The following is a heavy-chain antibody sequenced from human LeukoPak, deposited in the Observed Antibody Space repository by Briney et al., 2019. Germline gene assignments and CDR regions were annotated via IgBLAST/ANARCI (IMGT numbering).Heavy chain of an antibody. CDR3: TGDHGDYYFDY. CDR1: GFTISDHF. Sequence: PGGSLRLSCAVSGFTISDHFMDWVRQAPGKGLEWVGRTRNKANRYSTEYAASVKGRFTISRDDSKNSMYLQMNNLKTEDTAVYYCTGDHGDYYFDYWGQGTLVTVSS. J-gene: IGHJ4*02. CDR2: TRNKANRYST. V-gene: IGHV3-72*01. D-gene: IGHD4-17*01.